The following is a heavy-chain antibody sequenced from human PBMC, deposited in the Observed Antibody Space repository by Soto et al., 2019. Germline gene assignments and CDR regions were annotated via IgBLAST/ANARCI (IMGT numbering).Heavy chain of an antibody. CDR3: AHSRCGGDCLQSYSSHYYYGMDV. D-gene: IGHD2-21*02. V-gene: IGHV2-5*02. CDR2: IYWDDDK. CDR1: GFSLSTGGVG. J-gene: IGHJ6*02. Sequence: QITLKESGPSLVKPTQTLTLTCTFSGFSLSTGGVGVGWIRQPPGKALEWLALIYWDDDKRYSPSLRSRLTVTKDTSKNQVVLTMTNMDPVDTATNYCAHSRCGGDCLQSYSSHYYYGMDVWGQGTTVTVSS.